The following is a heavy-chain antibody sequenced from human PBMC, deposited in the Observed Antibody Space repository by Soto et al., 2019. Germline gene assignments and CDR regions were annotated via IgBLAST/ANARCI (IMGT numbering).Heavy chain of an antibody. CDR2: ISSSSSTI. J-gene: IGHJ4*02. Sequence: GGSLRLSCAASGFTFSSYSMNWVRQAPGKGLEWVSYISSSSSTIYYADSVKGRFTISRDNAKNSLYLQMNSLRDEDTAVYYCASRHNYYDSKNYFDYWGQGTLVTVSS. V-gene: IGHV3-48*02. D-gene: IGHD3-22*01. CDR3: ASRHNYYDSKNYFDY. CDR1: GFTFSSYS.